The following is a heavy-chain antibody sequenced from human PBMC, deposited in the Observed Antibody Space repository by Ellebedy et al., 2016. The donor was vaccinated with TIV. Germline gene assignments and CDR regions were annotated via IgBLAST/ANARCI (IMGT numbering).Heavy chain of an antibody. CDR3: ARALGGLDFGPYYYYGMDV. Sequence: ASVKVSCXASGYTFTSYGISWVRQAPGQGLEWMGWISAYNGNTNYAQKLQGRVTMTTDTSTSTAYMELRSLRSDDTAVYYCARALGGLDFGPYYYYGMDVWGQGTTVTVSS. V-gene: IGHV1-18*01. CDR2: ISAYNGNT. J-gene: IGHJ6*02. D-gene: IGHD3/OR15-3a*01. CDR1: GYTFTSYG.